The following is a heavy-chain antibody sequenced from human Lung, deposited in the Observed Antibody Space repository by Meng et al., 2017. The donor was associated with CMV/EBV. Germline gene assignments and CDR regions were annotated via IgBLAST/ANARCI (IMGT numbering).Heavy chain of an antibody. CDR3: ARDRYQYYYLHS. J-gene: IGHJ5*01. D-gene: IGHD3-10*02. CDR1: GYTFTSYY. CDR2: INPSGGST. Sequence: ASXXVSXKASGYTFTSYYMHWVRQAPGRGLEWMGIINPSGGSTTYAQKFQGRVTMTRDTSTSTVYMELSSLRSEDTAVYYCARDRYQYYYLHSGGQGTRGTVSS. V-gene: IGHV1-46*01.